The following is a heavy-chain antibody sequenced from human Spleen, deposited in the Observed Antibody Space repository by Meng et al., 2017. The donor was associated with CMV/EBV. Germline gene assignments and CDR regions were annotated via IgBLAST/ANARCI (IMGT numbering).Heavy chain of an antibody. CDR3: ASSGYYYVGGLDV. CDR1: GITFSNYA. V-gene: IGHV3-23*01. CDR2: ISGSGAGT. D-gene: IGHD3-22*01. J-gene: IGHJ6*02. Sequence: GESLKISCVVSGITFSNYAMTWVRQAPGKGLEWVALISGSGAGTFYAESVKGRFTISRDNSKNTLYLQMNSLRAEDTAVYYCASSGYYYVGGLDVWGQGTTVTVSS.